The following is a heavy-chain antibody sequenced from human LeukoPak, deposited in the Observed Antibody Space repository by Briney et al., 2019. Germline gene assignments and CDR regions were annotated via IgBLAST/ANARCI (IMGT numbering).Heavy chain of an antibody. CDR3: AKDGGWDSSGYPYYFDY. J-gene: IGHJ4*02. D-gene: IGHD3-22*01. V-gene: IGHV3-23*01. CDR2: ISGSGGST. Sequence: GGSLRLSCAASGFTFSSYGMSWVRQAPGKGLEWVSAISGSGGSTYYADSVKGRFTISRDNSKNTLYLQMNSLRAEDMAVYYCAKDGGWDSSGYPYYFDYWGQGTLVTVSS. CDR1: GFTFSSYG.